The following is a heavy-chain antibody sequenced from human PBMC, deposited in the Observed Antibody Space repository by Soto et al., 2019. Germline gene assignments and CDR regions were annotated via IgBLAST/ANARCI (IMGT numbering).Heavy chain of an antibody. CDR1: GFTFSNYA. CDR2: ISGSGGST. D-gene: IGHD1-26*01. Sequence: GGSLRLSCAASGFTFSNYAMHWVRQAPGKGLEWVSTISGSGGSTYYADSVKGRFTISRDNSKNTLYLQLNSLRAEDTAIYYCAKGYSGSYQGLFDYWGQGTLVPVSS. J-gene: IGHJ4*02. CDR3: AKGYSGSYQGLFDY. V-gene: IGHV3-23*01.